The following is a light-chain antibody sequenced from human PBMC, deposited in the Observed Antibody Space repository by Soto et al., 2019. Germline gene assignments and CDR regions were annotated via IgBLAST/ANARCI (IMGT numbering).Light chain of an antibody. CDR2: GAS. J-gene: IGKJ4*01. CDR1: RSVGNN. CDR3: QPLTNWPVLS. V-gene: IGKV3-15*01. Sequence: TQSPATLSVSPGERATLSCTTSRSVGNNLAWYQQRPGQAPRLLMYGASTRATGTPPRFSGSGSGTEFTLTISSLQPEDFAVYYCQPLTNWPVLSFGGGTKVEIK.